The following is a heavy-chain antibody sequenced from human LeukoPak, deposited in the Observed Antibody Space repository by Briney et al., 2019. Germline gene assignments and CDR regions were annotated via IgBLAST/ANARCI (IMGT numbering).Heavy chain of an antibody. CDR3: ATVLQAATGAKFDY. J-gene: IGHJ4*02. V-gene: IGHV1-24*01. CDR1: GYTLTELS. CDR2: FDPEDGET. Sequence: ASVKVSCKVSGYTLTELSMHWVRQAPGKGLEWLGGFDPEDGETIYAQKFQGRVTMTEDTSTDTAYMELSSLRFEDTAVYYCATVLQAATGAKFDYWGQGTLVTGSS. D-gene: IGHD6-13*01.